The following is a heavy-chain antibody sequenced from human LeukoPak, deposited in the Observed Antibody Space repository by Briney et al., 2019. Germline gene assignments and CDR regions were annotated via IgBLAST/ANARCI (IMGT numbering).Heavy chain of an antibody. CDR1: GYTFTSYG. Sequence: ASVKVSCKASGYTFTSYGISWVREAPGQGLEWMGWISTYNGNTNYAQKFQGRVTMTTDTSTSTAYMELRSLRSEDTAVYYCARGVDYYGSGSYEGADYYGMDVWGQGTTVTVSS. CDR2: ISTYNGNT. J-gene: IGHJ6*02. V-gene: IGHV1-18*01. CDR3: ARGVDYYGSGSYEGADYYGMDV. D-gene: IGHD3-10*01.